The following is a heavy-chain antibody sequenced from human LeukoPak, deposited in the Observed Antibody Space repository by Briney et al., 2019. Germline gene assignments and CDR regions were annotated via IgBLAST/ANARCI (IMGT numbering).Heavy chain of an antibody. V-gene: IGHV3-11*01. CDR3: ARVGVGYYYYGMDV. CDR2: ISSSGSTI. D-gene: IGHD2-8*01. CDR1: GFTFSDYY. J-gene: IGHJ6*02. Sequence: PGGSLRLSCAASGFTFSDYYVSWIRQAPGKGLEWVSYISSSGSTIYYAGSVKGRFTISRDNAKNSLYLQMNSLRAEDTAVYYCARVGVGYYYYGMDVWGQGTTVTVSS.